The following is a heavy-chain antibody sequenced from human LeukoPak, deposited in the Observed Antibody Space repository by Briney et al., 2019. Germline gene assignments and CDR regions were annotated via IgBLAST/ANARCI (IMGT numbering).Heavy chain of an antibody. Sequence: GGSLRLSCAASGFTFSSYAMHWVRQAPGKGLEWVAVISYDGSNKYYADSVKGRFTISRDNSKNTPYLQMNSLRAEDTAVYYCARDGSDDNFDYWGQGTLVTVSS. J-gene: IGHJ4*02. CDR2: ISYDGSNK. CDR1: GFTFSSYA. V-gene: IGHV3-30-3*01. CDR3: ARDGSDDNFDY. D-gene: IGHD3-10*01.